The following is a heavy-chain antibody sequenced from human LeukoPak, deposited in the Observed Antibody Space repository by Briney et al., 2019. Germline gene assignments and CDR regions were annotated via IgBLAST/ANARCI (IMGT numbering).Heavy chain of an antibody. CDR3: ARAYSNYGTPWYMDV. CDR1: GFTISTYA. CDR2: ISGSDDSK. J-gene: IGHJ6*03. V-gene: IGHV3-23*01. D-gene: IGHD4-11*01. Sequence: GGSLRLSCAASGFTISTYAMTWVRQAPGKGLEWVSGISGSDDSKYYADSVKGRFTITRHNSKNTLYLQINSLRAEDTAVYYCARAYSNYGTPWYMDVWGKGTTVTVSS.